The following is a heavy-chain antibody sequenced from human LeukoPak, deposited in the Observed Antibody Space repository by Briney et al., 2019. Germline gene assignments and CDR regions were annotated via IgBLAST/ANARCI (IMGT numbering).Heavy chain of an antibody. CDR2: ISGSGSYT. CDR3: AKVSSTALVTWFFDC. J-gene: IGHJ4*02. CDR1: GFTFSSYA. V-gene: IGHV3-23*01. D-gene: IGHD5-18*01. Sequence: GGSLRLSCAASGFTFSSYAMSWVRQAPGKGLEWVSVISGSGSYTYYAGSVKGRFTISRDSSKNTLYLQMNSLRAEDTAVYYCAKVSSTALVTWFFDCWGQGTLVTVSS.